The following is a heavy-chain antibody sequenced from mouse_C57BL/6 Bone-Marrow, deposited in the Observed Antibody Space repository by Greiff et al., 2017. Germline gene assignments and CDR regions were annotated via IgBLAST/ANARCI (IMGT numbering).Heavy chain of an antibody. CDR1: GYTFTDYY. D-gene: IGHD1-1*01. CDR2: INPYNGGT. J-gene: IGHJ1*03. Sequence: EVQLQQSGPVLVKPGASVKMSCKASGYTFTDYYMNWVKQSHGKSLEWIGVINPYNGGTSYNQKFKGKATLTVDKSSSTAYMELNSLTSEDSAVYYCARDYYGSSSWYFDVWGTGTTVTVSS. V-gene: IGHV1-19*01. CDR3: ARDYYGSSSWYFDV.